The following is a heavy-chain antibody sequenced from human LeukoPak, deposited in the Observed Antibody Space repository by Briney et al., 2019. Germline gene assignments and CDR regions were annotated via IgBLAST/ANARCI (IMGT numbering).Heavy chain of an antibody. CDR2: ISASGST. CDR1: GGSISSYY. J-gene: IGHJ4*02. Sequence: SETLSLTCTVSGGSISSYYWSWIRQPAGKGLEWIGRISASGSTNYAPSLRSRVTMSVDTSTNQFSLKLSSVTAADTAVYYCARALRGQLVYFDYWGQGTLVTVSS. D-gene: IGHD6-13*01. CDR3: ARALRGQLVYFDY. V-gene: IGHV4-4*07.